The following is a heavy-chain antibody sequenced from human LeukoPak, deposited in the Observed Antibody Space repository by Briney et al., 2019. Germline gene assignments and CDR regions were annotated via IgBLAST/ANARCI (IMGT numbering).Heavy chain of an antibody. V-gene: IGHV3-23*01. J-gene: IGHJ4*02. D-gene: IGHD6-13*01. Sequence: GSLRLSCAASGFTFSSYAMSWVRQAPGKGLEWVSAISGSGGSTYYADSVKGRFTISRDNSKNTLYLQMNSLRAEDTAVYYCAKDEAAAGHFDYWGQGTLVTVSS. CDR2: ISGSGGST. CDR3: AKDEAAAGHFDY. CDR1: GFTFSSYA.